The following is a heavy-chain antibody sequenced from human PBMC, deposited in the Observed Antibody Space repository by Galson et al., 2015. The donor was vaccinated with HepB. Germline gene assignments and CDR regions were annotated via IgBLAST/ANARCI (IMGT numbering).Heavy chain of an antibody. CDR1: GYSFTSYW. V-gene: IGHV5-51*01. J-gene: IGHJ6*02. CDR2: IYPGDSDT. Sequence: QSGAEVKKPGESLKISCKGSGYSFTSYWIGWVRQMPGKSLEWMGIIYPGDSDTRYSPSFQGQVTISADKSISTAYLQWSSLKASDTAMYYCARALGIGDDLYYYYGMDVWGQGTTVTVSS. D-gene: IGHD7-27*01. CDR3: ARALGIGDDLYYYYGMDV.